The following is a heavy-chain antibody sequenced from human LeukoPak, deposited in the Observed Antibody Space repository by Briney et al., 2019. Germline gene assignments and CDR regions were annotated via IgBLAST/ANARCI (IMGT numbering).Heavy chain of an antibody. CDR3: ASYNQRLSSWFVDL. Sequence: PGGSLRLSCAVSGFIVNNKYMTWVRQAPGKGLEWVSVIYEGGNSDYADSVKGRFSVSRDDSKNTVYLQMNSLRAEDTALYYCASYNQRLSSWFVDLWGRGTLVTVSS. D-gene: IGHD6-25*01. CDR1: GFIVNNKY. V-gene: IGHV3-53*01. CDR2: IYEGGNS. J-gene: IGHJ2*01.